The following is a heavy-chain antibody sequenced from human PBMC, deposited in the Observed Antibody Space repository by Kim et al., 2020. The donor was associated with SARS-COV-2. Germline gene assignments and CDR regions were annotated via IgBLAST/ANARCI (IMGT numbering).Heavy chain of an antibody. CDR2: INAGNGNT. J-gene: IGHJ4*02. V-gene: IGHV1-3*01. Sequence: ASVKVSCKASGYTFTSYAMHWVRQAPGQRLEWMGWINAGNGNTKYSQKFQGRVTITRDTSASTAYMELSSLRSEDTAVYYCARAEIAVAGTHFDYWGQGTLVTVSS. CDR1: GYTFTSYA. D-gene: IGHD6-19*01. CDR3: ARAEIAVAGTHFDY.